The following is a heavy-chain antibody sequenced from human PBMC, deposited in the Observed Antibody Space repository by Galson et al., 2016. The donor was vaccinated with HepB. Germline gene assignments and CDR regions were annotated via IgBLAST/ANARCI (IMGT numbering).Heavy chain of an antibody. Sequence: SLRLSCAASEFTFSNFAMSWFRQAPGKGLEWVAALHSSGSTTYYADSVRGRFTISRDNAKKTLYLQMNSLRADDTAIYYCAKDLFGHSDFFDFWGQGTLVIVSS. V-gene: IGHV3-23*01. CDR1: EFTFSNFA. CDR3: AKDLFGHSDFFDF. D-gene: IGHD3-16*01. CDR2: LHSSGSTT. J-gene: IGHJ4*02.